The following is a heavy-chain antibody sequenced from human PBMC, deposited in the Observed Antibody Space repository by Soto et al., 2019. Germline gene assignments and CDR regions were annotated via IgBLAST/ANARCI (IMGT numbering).Heavy chain of an antibody. V-gene: IGHV3-15*01. Sequence: GSLRLSCVSSVFNLSHPWITLVRQASWKGLEWVVRIKSKTDGGTADYAAPVKGRATISRDDSKNTVYLQMNSLKTEDTAVYYCTTGIYYDILTGYHNVAYWGQGALVTVSS. CDR3: TTGIYYDILTGYHNVAY. D-gene: IGHD3-9*01. CDR2: IKSKTDGGTA. J-gene: IGHJ4*02. CDR1: VFNLSHPW.